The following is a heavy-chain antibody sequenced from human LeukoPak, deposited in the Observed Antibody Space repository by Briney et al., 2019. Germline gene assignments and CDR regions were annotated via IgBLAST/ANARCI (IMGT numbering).Heavy chain of an antibody. J-gene: IGHJ4*02. CDR1: GYTFTSYG. CDR2: ISAYNGNT. V-gene: IGHV1-18*01. CDR3: ARGHHGYCSGGSCYSRFDY. D-gene: IGHD2-15*01. Sequence: GASVKVSCKASGYTFTSYGISWVRQAPGQGLEWMGWISAYNGNTNYAQKLQGRVTMTTDTSTSTAYMELRSLRSDDTAVYYCARGHHGYCSGGSCYSRFDYWGQGTLVTVSS.